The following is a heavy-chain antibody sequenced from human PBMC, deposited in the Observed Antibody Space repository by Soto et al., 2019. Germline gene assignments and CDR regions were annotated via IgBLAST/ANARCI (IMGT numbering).Heavy chain of an antibody. CDR2: IIPMLTVT. D-gene: IGHD2-2*01. CDR3: SIGNWSAETFDV. CDR1: GGTFNTYT. V-gene: IGHV1-69*02. Sequence: QVHLIQSGAEVKKPGSSVKVSCKAAGGTFNTYTLIWVRQAPGHGLEWMGRIIPMLTVTNSAQKFQGRLTLTADKSTGTAFMELTSLRSDDTAVYYCSIGNWSAETFDVWGQGTMVTVSS. J-gene: IGHJ3*01.